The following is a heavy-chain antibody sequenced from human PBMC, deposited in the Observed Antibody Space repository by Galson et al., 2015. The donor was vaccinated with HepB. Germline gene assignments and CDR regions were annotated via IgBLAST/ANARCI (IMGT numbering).Heavy chain of an antibody. D-gene: IGHD3-22*01. CDR3: AKDSPYYYDSSGYYYEYYFDY. V-gene: IGHV3-30*18. CDR2: ISYDGSNK. CDR1: GFTFSSYG. Sequence: SLRLSCAASGFTFSSYGMHWVRQAPGKGLEWVAVISYDGSNKYYADSVKGRFTISRDNSKNTLYLQMNSLRAEDTAVYYCAKDSPYYYDSSGYYYEYYFDYWGQGTLVTVSS. J-gene: IGHJ4*02.